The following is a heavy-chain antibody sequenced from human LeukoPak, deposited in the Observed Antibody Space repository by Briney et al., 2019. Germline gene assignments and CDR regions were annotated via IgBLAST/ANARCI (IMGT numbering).Heavy chain of an antibody. D-gene: IGHD6-13*01. CDR2: IKVGEGNT. J-gene: IGHJ5*02. CDR1: GYTFTSFG. Sequence: ASVKVSCKTSGYTFTSFGITWVRQAPGQGPEWMGWIKVGEGNTHFAQKFQDRVSMTRDISSNTAFLELRNLRSDDTAVYYCAKAGIIAAAAYNWFDPWGQGTLVTVSS. V-gene: IGHV1-18*01. CDR3: AKAGIIAAAAYNWFDP.